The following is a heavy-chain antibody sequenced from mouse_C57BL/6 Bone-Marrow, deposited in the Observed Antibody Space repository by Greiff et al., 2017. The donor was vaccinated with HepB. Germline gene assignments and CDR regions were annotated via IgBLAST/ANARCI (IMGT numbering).Heavy chain of an antibody. J-gene: IGHJ2*01. CDR3: TSYDYDFDY. Sequence: VQLQQSGAELVRPGASVKLSCTASGFNIKDDYMHWVKQRPEQGLEWIGWIDPENGDTEYASKFQGKATITADTSSNTAYLQLSSLTSEDTAVYYCTSYDYDFDYWGHGTTLTVSS. CDR1: GFNIKDDY. V-gene: IGHV14-4*01. CDR2: IDPENGDT. D-gene: IGHD2-4*01.